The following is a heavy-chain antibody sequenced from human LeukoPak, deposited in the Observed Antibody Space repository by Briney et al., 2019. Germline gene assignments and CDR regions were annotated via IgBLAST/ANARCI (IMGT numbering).Heavy chain of an antibody. D-gene: IGHD2-15*01. CDR2: IWYNGSNK. CDR3: AKGGHYSFFDY. Sequence: GGSLRLSCAASGFTFSSYGMHWVRQAAGKGLEWVAVIWYNGSNKYYADSVKARFTITRDNSKSTVSLQRNGMRVEDMAVYYCAKGGHYSFFDYWGQGTLVTVS. J-gene: IGHJ4*02. CDR1: GFTFSSYG. V-gene: IGHV3-33*03.